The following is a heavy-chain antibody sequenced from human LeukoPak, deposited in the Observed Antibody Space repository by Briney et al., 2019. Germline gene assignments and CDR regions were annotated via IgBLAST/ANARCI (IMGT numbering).Heavy chain of an antibody. CDR3: ARPLGYCSGGSCYSGAFDI. D-gene: IGHD2-15*01. V-gene: IGHV4-34*01. CDR2: INHSGST. J-gene: IGHJ3*02. CDR1: GGSFSGYY. Sequence: SETLSLTCAVYGGSFSGYYWSWIRQPPGKGLEWIGEINHSGSTNYNPSLKSRVTISVDTSKNQFSLKLSSVTAADTAVYYCARPLGYCSGGSCYSGAFDIWGQGTMVTVSS.